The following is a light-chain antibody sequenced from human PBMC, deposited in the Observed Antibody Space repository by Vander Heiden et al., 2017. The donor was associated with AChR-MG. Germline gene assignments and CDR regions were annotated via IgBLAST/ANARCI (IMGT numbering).Light chain of an antibody. J-gene: IGLJ7*01. Sequence: SSELTQDPAVSVALGQTVRITCQGDSFKSSYATWYQQKPGQAPVFVFYGRNNRPSGIPDRFSGSTSGNTASLTITGAQAEDEAVYYCNSRDSSGNHNDVFGGGTQLTVL. CDR1: SFKSSY. CDR2: GRN. CDR3: NSRDSSGNHNDV. V-gene: IGLV3-19*01.